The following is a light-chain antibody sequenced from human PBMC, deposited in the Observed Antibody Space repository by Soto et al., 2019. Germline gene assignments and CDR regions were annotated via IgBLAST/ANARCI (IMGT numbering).Light chain of an antibody. J-gene: IGKJ1*01. CDR3: QQYNRYPRT. Sequence: DIQMTQSPSTLSASVGDRVTITCRASQSVSSWLAWYQQKPGKAPKLLIYKASSLESGVPSRFSGSGSGTEFSLTISSLQTDDFATYYCQQYNRYPRTFGQGTKVDIK. CDR2: KAS. CDR1: QSVSSW. V-gene: IGKV1-5*03.